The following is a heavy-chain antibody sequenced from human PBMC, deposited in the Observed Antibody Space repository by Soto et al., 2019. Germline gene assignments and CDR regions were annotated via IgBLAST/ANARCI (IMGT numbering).Heavy chain of an antibody. J-gene: IGHJ4*02. V-gene: IGHV4-34*01. Sequence: QVQLQQWGAGLLKPSETLSLTCAVYGGSFSGYYWTWIRQPPGKGLEWIGEINHSGSTNYTPSLESRITISLDASKNQCSLKLSSVTAADTAVYYCARGRVVSTISDFDYWGQGTLVTVSS. CDR3: ARGRVVSTISDFDY. D-gene: IGHD5-12*01. CDR2: INHSGST. CDR1: GGSFSGYY.